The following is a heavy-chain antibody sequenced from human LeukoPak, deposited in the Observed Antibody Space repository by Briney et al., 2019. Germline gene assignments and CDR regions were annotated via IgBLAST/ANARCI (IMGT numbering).Heavy chain of an antibody. CDR2: INWNGGST. CDR1: GFTFNYYE. Sequence: GGSLRLSCVASGFTFNYYEMNWVRQAPGKGLEWVSGINWNGGSTGYADSVKGRFTISRDNAKNSLYLQMNSLRAEDTALYHCARGYYDILTGYSPRGAFDIWGQGTMVTVSS. J-gene: IGHJ3*02. D-gene: IGHD3-9*01. CDR3: ARGYYDILTGYSPRGAFDI. V-gene: IGHV3-20*01.